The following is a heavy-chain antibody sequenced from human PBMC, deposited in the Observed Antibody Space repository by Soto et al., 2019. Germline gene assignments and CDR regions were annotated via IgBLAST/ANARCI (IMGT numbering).Heavy chain of an antibody. CDR1: GFTFSSYA. Sequence: PGGSLRLSCAASGFTFSSYAMHWVRQAPGKGLEWVAVISYDGSNKYYADSVKGRFTISRDNSKNTLYLQMNSLRAEDTAVYYCARDSVSSSWYVFSVSAHDYWGQGTLVTVS. V-gene: IGHV3-30-3*01. CDR3: ARDSVSSSWYVFSVSAHDY. J-gene: IGHJ4*02. D-gene: IGHD6-13*01. CDR2: ISYDGSNK.